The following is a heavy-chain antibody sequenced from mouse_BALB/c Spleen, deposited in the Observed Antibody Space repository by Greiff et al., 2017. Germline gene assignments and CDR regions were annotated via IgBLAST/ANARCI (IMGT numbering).Heavy chain of an antibody. Sequence: VQLQQSGPGLVAPSQSLSITCTVSGFSLTGYGVNWVRQPPGKGLEWLGMIWGDGSTDYNSALKSRLSISKDNSKSQVFLKMNSLQTDDTARYYCAKTGTAYYYAMDYWGQGTSVTVSS. CDR1: GFSLTGYG. V-gene: IGHV2-6-7*01. CDR3: AKTGTAYYYAMDY. D-gene: IGHD4-1*01. CDR2: IWGDGST. J-gene: IGHJ4*01.